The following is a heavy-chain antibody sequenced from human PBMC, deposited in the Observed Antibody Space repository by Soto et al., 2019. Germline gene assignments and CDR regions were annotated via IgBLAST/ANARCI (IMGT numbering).Heavy chain of an antibody. Sequence: ASVKVSCKASGYTFTSYGISWVRQAPGQGLEWVGWISAYNGNTNYAQKLQGRVTMTTDTSTSTAYMELRSLRSDDTAVYYCARAHAFYDFWSGPYEKYYFDYWGQGTLVTVSS. V-gene: IGHV1-18*01. CDR2: ISAYNGNT. CDR1: GYTFTSYG. D-gene: IGHD3-3*01. CDR3: ARAHAFYDFWSGPYEKYYFDY. J-gene: IGHJ4*02.